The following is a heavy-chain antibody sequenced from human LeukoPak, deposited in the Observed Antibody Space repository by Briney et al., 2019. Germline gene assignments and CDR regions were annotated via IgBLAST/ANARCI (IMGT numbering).Heavy chain of an antibody. D-gene: IGHD1-26*01. CDR1: GGSISSSSYY. J-gene: IGHJ4*02. CDR2: IYYSGST. V-gene: IGHV4-39*01. Sequence: PSETLSLTCTVSGGSISSSSYYWGWIRQPPGKGLEWIGSIYYSGSTYYNPSLKSRVTISVDTSKNQFSLKLSSVTAADTAVYYCAGNSGLDYWGQGTLVTVSS. CDR3: AGNSGLDY.